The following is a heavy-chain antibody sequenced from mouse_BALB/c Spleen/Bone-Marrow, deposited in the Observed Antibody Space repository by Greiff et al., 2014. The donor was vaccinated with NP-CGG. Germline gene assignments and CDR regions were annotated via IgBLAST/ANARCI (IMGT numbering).Heavy chain of an antibody. D-gene: IGHD1-1*02. CDR2: ISNGGTYT. Sequence: VQLQQPGGGLVKPGGALKLSCAASGFTFGDFYMFWFRQTPEKRLELGATISNGGTYTYYPDSVKGRFTISRDNAKNNLYLQMSSLKSEDTAMYYCARSGERYGAMDYWGQGTSVTVTS. CDR3: ARSGERYGAMDY. V-gene: IGHV5-4*02. J-gene: IGHJ4*01. CDR1: GFTFGDFY.